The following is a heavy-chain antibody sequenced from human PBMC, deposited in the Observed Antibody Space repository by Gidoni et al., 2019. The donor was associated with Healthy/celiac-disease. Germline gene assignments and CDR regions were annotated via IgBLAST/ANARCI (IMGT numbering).Heavy chain of an antibody. Sequence: QVQLVESGGGVVQTGRSLRLYCAASGFTFSSYGMHWVRQAPGKGLECVAVIWYDGSNKYYADSVKGRFTISRDNSKNTLYLQMNSLRAEDTAVYYCARDLGGDNWSLDYWGQGTLVTVSS. CDR3: ARDLGGDNWSLDY. CDR1: GFTFSSYG. V-gene: IGHV3-33*01. CDR2: IWYDGSNK. D-gene: IGHD1-20*01. J-gene: IGHJ4*02.